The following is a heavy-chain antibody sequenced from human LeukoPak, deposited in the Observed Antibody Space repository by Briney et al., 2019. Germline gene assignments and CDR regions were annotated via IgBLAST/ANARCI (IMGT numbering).Heavy chain of an antibody. V-gene: IGHV4-38-2*02. CDR3: AREYSPEDYWAARPQHFDY. Sequence: PPETLSLTCTVSGYSISSGYYWGWIRQPPGKGLEWIGGIYHSGSTYYNPSLNSRVTISVDTSKNQFSLKLSSVTAADTAVYYCAREYSPEDYWAARPQHFDYWGQGTLVTVSS. CDR2: IYHSGST. J-gene: IGHJ4*02. CDR1: GYSISSGYY. D-gene: IGHD6-6*01.